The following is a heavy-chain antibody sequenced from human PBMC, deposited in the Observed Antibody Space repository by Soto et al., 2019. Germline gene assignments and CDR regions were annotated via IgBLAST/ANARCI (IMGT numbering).Heavy chain of an antibody. CDR1: GGSFSGYY. J-gene: IGHJ6*02. CDR2: INHSGST. V-gene: IGHV4-34*01. D-gene: IGHD3-10*01. CDR3: ARAHSMVRGVGGYYYGMDV. Sequence: QVQLQQWGAGLLKPSETLSLTCAVYGGSFSGYYWSWIRQPPGKGLEWIGEINHSGSTNYNPSLKSRVTISVDTSKNQFSLKLSSVTAADTAVYYCARAHSMVRGVGGYYYGMDVWGQGTTVTVSS.